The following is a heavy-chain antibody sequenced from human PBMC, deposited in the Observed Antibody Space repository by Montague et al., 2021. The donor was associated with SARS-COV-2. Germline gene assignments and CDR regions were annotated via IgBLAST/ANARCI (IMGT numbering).Heavy chain of an antibody. CDR1: GGAVRSGLYY. CDR3: ARERLDCSGTSCYTNGLDV. V-gene: IGHV4-61*01. D-gene: IGHD2-15*01. Sequence: SETLSLTCTVSGGAVRSGLYYWTSIRQPPGKGLEWIGFLYYSGTANHNPSLKSRLTLTVDTSKNQFSLKLSSVTAADTAIYYCARERLDCSGTSCYTNGLDVWGQGTMVTVS. CDR2: LYYSGTA. J-gene: IGHJ6*02.